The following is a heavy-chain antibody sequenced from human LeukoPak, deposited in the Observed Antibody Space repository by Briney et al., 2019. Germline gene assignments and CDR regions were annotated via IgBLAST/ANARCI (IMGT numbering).Heavy chain of an antibody. Sequence: GASVKLSCKASGYTFTTYDINWVRQATGQGLEWMAWMNPNSGNTGYAQKFQGRVTMTRNTSISTAYMELSSLRSEDTAVYYCARVAGNCGGDCYRLVYWGQGTLVTVAS. J-gene: IGHJ4*02. V-gene: IGHV1-8*01. CDR3: ARVAGNCGGDCYRLVY. CDR1: GYTFTTYD. CDR2: MNPNSGNT. D-gene: IGHD2-21*01.